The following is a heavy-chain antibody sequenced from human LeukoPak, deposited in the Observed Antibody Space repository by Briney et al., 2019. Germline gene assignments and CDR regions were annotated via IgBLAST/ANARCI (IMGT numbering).Heavy chain of an antibody. CDR2: INHSGST. J-gene: IGHJ4*02. D-gene: IGHD4-11*01. V-gene: IGHV4-34*01. Sequence: SETLSLTCAVYGGSFSGYYWSWVRQPPGKGLEWIGEINHSGSTKYNPSLERRVTISIDTSKNQFSLKLNSVTAADTAVYYCARAPDYSNYLDYWGQGSLVTVSS. CDR3: ARAPDYSNYLDY. CDR1: GGSFSGYY.